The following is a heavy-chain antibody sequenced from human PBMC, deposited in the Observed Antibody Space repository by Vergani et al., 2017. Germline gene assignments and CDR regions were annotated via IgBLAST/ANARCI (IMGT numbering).Heavy chain of an antibody. CDR3: ARLKXGVVPLPNYYYMDV. CDR2: ISSSSSYI. CDR1: GFTFSSYS. D-gene: IGHD2-2*01. J-gene: IGHJ6*03. V-gene: IGHV3-21*01. Sequence: EVQLVESGGGLVKPGGSLRLSCAASGFTFSSYSMNWVRQAPGKGLEWVSSISSSSSYIYYADSVKGRFTISRDNAKYSLYLQMNSLRAEDTVVYYCARLKXGVVPLPNYYYMDVWGKGTTVTVSS.